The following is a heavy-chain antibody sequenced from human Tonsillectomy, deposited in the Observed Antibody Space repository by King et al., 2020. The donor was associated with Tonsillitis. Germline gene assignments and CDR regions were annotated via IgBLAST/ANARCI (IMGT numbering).Heavy chain of an antibody. CDR1: GFTFDDYA. J-gene: IGHJ4*02. V-gene: IGHV3-9*01. CDR3: AKDMVAVAGTGLDY. D-gene: IGHD6-19*01. CDR2: ISWNSGSI. Sequence: VQLVESGGGLVQPGRSLRLSCAASGFTFDDYAMHWVRQAPGKGLEWVSGISWNSGSIGYADSVKGRFTISGDNAKNSLYLQMNSLRAEDTALYYCAKDMVAVAGTGLDYWGQGTLVTVSS.